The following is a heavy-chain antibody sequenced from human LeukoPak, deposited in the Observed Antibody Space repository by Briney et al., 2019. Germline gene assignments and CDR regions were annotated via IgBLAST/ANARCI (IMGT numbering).Heavy chain of an antibody. CDR2: ISAYNGNT. V-gene: IGHV1-18*01. CDR3: ARDLGLDTTMIFFDF. J-gene: IGHJ4*02. Sequence: ASVKVSCKASGYTFTSFGISWVRQAPGQGPEWMGWISAYNGNTNYIQKFQGRVTMTTDTSTNTAHMELRSLTSDDTAVYYCARDLGLDTTMIFFDFWGQGTLVTVSS. CDR1: GYTFTSFG. D-gene: IGHD5-18*01.